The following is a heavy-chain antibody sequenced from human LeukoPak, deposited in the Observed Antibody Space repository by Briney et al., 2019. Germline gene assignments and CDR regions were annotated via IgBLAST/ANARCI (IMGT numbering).Heavy chain of an antibody. V-gene: IGHV3-7*03. D-gene: IGHD3/OR15-3a*01. J-gene: IGHJ4*02. CDR2: IKLDGSEK. CDR1: GFTFGKYW. CDR3: ARDQYDTWSRRGNFDS. Sequence: GGSLRLSCVASGFTFGKYWMSWVRQAPGKGLEWVANIKLDGSEKNYVDSVKGRFTISRDNTKNSLYLQVNSLRAEDTAVFYCARDQYDTWSRRGNFDSWGQGTLVIVSS.